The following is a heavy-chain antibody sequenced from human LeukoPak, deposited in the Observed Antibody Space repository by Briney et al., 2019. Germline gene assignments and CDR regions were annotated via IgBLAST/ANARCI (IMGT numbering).Heavy chain of an antibody. CDR3: ARGCSSTSCYGGEGWFGP. J-gene: IGHJ5*02. CDR1: GYTFTGYY. V-gene: IGHV1-2*02. Sequence: GASVKVSCTASGYTFTGYYMHWVRQAPGQGLEWMGWINPNSGGTNYAQKFQGRVTMTRDTSISTAYMELSRLRSDDTAVYYCARGCSSTSCYGGEGWFGPWGQGTLVTVSS. D-gene: IGHD2-2*01. CDR2: INPNSGGT.